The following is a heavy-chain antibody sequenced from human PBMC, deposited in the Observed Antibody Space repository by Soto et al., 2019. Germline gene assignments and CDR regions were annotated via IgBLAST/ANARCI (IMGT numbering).Heavy chain of an antibody. V-gene: IGHV4-39*01. CDR3: ARNLRGGVWGSYRVNWFDP. J-gene: IGHJ5*02. Sequence: SETLSLTCTVSGGSISSSSYYWGWIRQPPGKGLEWIGSIYYSGSTYYNPSLKSRVTISVDTSKNQFSLKLSSVTAADTAVYYCARNLRGGVWGSYRVNWFDPWGQGTLVTVSS. D-gene: IGHD3-16*02. CDR1: GGSISSSSYY. CDR2: IYYSGST.